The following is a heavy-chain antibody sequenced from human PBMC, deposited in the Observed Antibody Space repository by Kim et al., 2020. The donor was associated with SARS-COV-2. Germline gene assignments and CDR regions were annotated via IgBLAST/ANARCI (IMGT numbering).Heavy chain of an antibody. CDR2: SRWEGGKT. J-gene: IGHJ4*01. Sequence: GGSLRLSCAVSGFTFDDYSVHWVRQAPGKGLDWVSLSRWEGGKTDYADSVKGRFTISRDKSKNSLYLQMNRLRSEDTAVYYCAKGGVYTSSWDGFFDYWG. V-gene: IGHV3-43*01. D-gene: IGHD6-13*01. CDR3: AKGGVYTSSWDGFFDY. CDR1: GFTFDDYS.